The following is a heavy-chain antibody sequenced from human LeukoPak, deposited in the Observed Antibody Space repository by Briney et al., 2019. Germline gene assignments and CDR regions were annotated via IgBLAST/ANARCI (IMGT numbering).Heavy chain of an antibody. CDR1: GGSISSYY. CDR2: INYSGST. J-gene: IGHJ4*02. CDR3: ARVHYYGSGQSSYFDY. V-gene: IGHV4-59*01. D-gene: IGHD3-10*01. Sequence: SETLSLTCTVSGGSISSYYWSWIRQPPGKGLEWIGYINYSGSTKYYPSFKSRVTISVDTSKNQFSLQLTSVTAADTAVYFCARVHYYGSGQSSYFDYWGQGSLVTVSS.